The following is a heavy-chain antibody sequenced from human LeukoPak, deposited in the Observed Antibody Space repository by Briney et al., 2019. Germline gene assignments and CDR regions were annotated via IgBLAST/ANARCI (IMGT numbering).Heavy chain of an antibody. D-gene: IGHD2-15*01. CDR1: GFTFSSCS. CDR2: ISSSTSYI. J-gene: IGHJ1*01. Sequence: GGSLRLSCAASGFTFSSCSMNWVRQAPGKGLEWVSSISSSTSYIYYADSVRGRFTISRDNAKNSLYLQMNSLRAEDTAVYYCARDGSGYCSGGSCYSAEYFQHWGQGTLVTVSS. CDR3: ARDGSGYCSGGSCYSAEYFQH. V-gene: IGHV3-21*01.